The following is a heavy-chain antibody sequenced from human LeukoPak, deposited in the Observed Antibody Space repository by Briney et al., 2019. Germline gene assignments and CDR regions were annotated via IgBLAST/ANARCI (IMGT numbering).Heavy chain of an antibody. CDR3: ARDDGGYTYGFPSIDY. J-gene: IGHJ4*02. D-gene: IGHD5-18*01. V-gene: IGHV3-30-3*01. CDR1: GFTFSSCA. CDR2: ISYDGSNK. Sequence: PGGSLRLSCAASGFTFSSCAMHWVRQAPGRGLEWVAVISYDGSNKYYADSVKGRFTISRDNSKSTLYVQMNSLRAEDTAVYYCARDDGGYTYGFPSIDYWGQGTLVTVSS.